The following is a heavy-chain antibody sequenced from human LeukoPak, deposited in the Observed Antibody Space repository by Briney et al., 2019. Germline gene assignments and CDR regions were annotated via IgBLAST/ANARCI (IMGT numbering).Heavy chain of an antibody. CDR2: IYYSGST. Sequence: PSETLSLTCTVSAGSISSYYWSWIRQPPGKGLEWIGYIYYSGSTNYNPSLKSRVTISVDTSKNQFSLKLSSVTAADTAVYYCARERLGPFDYWGQGTLVTVSS. V-gene: IGHV4-59*01. CDR3: ARERLGPFDY. J-gene: IGHJ4*02. CDR1: AGSISSYY. D-gene: IGHD3-22*01.